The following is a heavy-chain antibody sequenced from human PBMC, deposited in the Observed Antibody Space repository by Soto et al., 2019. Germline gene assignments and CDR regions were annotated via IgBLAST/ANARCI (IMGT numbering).Heavy chain of an antibody. Sequence: GGSLRLSCAASGFTFSSYSMNWVRQAPGKGLEWVSSISSSSSYIYYADSVKGRFTISRDNAKNSLYLQMNSLRAEDTAVYYCARGGRGPHQNYYYYGMDVWGQGTTVTVSS. CDR3: ARGGRGPHQNYYYYGMDV. CDR1: GFTFSSYS. CDR2: ISSSSSYI. J-gene: IGHJ6*02. D-gene: IGHD5-12*01. V-gene: IGHV3-21*01.